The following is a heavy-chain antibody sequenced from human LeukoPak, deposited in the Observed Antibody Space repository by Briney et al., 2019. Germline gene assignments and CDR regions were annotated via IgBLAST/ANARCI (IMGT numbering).Heavy chain of an antibody. CDR3: ARWETVQGYYFDY. V-gene: IGHV4-31*03. D-gene: IGHD1-14*01. J-gene: IGHJ4*02. CDR2: IYYSGST. CDR1: GGSISSGGYY. Sequence: SETLSLTCTVSGGSISSGGYYWSWIRQHPGKGLEWIGYIYYSGSTYYNPSLKSRVTISVDTSKNQFSLKLSSVTAADTAVYYCARWETVQGYYFDYWGQGTLVTVSS.